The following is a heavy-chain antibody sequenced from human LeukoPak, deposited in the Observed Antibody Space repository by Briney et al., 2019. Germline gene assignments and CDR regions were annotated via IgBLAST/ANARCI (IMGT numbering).Heavy chain of an antibody. J-gene: IGHJ6*02. CDR1: GFIFSSYW. CDR2: ITDSGNTI. Sequence: GGSLRLSCAGSGFIFSSYWMNWVRQAPGKGLEWVSYITDSGNTIHYADSVKGRFTISRDNAKNSLYLQMNSLRAEDTAVYYCARSIGLTGGGVDVWGQGTTVTVSS. V-gene: IGHV3-48*03. D-gene: IGHD3-9*01. CDR3: ARSIGLTGGGVDV.